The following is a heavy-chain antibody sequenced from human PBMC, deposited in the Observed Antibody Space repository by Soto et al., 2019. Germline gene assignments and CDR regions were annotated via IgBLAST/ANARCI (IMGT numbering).Heavy chain of an antibody. J-gene: IGHJ4*02. V-gene: IGHV1-18*01. CDR3: ARDLSTDIVVVPGHY. CDR2: ISAYNGNT. CDR1: GYTFTSYG. Sequence: ASVKVSCKASGYTFTSYGISWVRQAPGQGLEWMGWISAYNGNTNYAQKLQGRVTMTTDTSTSTAYMELRSLRSDDTAVYYCARDLSTDIVVVPGHYWGQGTLVTVSS. D-gene: IGHD2-2*01.